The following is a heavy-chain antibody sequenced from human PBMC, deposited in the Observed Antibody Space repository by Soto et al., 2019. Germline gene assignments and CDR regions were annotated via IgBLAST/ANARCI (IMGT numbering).Heavy chain of an antibody. V-gene: IGHV4-31*03. J-gene: IGHJ3*02. CDR2: IYYSGTT. CDR3: ARVDYDSSGYYSPHDAFDI. CDR1: GGSITSGGWY. Sequence: SETLSLTCTVSGGSITSGGWYWSWIRQHPGKGLEWIGYIYYSGTTYYNASLKSRVTMSVDTSKNQFSLKLSSVTAADTAVYYCARVDYDSSGYYSPHDAFDIWGQGTMVTVSS. D-gene: IGHD3-22*01.